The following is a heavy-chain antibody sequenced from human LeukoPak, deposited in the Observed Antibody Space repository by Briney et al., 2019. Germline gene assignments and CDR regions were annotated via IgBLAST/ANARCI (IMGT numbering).Heavy chain of an antibody. CDR3: ATAKGMTYGMDV. CDR2: IIPIFGTA. Sequence: ASVKVSCKASGGTFSSYAISWVRQAPGQGLEWMGGIIPIFGTANYAQKFQGRVTITADESTSTAYMELSSLRSEDTAVYYCATAKGMTYGMDVWGQGTTVTVSS. J-gene: IGHJ6*02. V-gene: IGHV1-69*13. CDR1: GGTFSSYA.